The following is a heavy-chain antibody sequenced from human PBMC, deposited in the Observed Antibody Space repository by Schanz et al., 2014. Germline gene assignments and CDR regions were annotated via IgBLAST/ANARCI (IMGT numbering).Heavy chain of an antibody. CDR2: ISGSGAST. CDR3: VKDDRGDVVVVAANY. CDR1: GVTFSSYA. V-gene: IGHV3-23*04. J-gene: IGHJ4*02. D-gene: IGHD2-15*01. Sequence: DLEESGGGLVRPGGSLRLSCVASGVTFSSYAMSWVRQASGKGLEWVSAISGSGASTYYADSVKGRFTISRDNSRNTVYLQMSSLRAEDTAVYYCVKDDRGDVVVVAANYWGQGAQVIVSS.